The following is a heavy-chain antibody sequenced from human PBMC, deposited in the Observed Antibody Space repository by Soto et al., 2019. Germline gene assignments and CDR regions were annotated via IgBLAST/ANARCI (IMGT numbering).Heavy chain of an antibody. D-gene: IGHD6-25*01. V-gene: IGHV4-31*03. CDR1: GGSISSGGYY. CDR2: IYYSVST. CDR3: SRDQFSRAADYYGIDV. Sequence: SETLSLTCTVSGGSISSGGYYWSWIRRHPGKGMEWIGYIYYSVSTYYNPSLKSRVTISVDPSKKQFSLKLSPVTAEDTAVYYCSRDQFSRAADYYGIDVCGQGTTVTVT. J-gene: IGHJ6*02.